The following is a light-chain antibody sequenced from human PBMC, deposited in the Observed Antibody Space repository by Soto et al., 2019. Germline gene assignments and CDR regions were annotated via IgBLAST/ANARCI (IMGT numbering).Light chain of an antibody. Sequence: DLQVTPSPSPLSPSVGDIVTITCEASQDINNYVNWYQQKPGKAPKLLIYAASTLQSGVPSRFSGSGSGTDFTLTISSLQPEDVATYYCQKYNSARWTVGQGTKVDIK. CDR1: QDINNY. CDR3: QKYNSARWT. CDR2: AAS. J-gene: IGKJ1*01. V-gene: IGKV1-27*01.